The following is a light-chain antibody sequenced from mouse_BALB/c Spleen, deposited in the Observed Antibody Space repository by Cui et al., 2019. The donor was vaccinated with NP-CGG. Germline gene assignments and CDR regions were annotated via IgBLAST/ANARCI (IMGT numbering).Light chain of an antibody. CDR1: TGAVTTSNY. V-gene: IGLV1*01. CDR3: ALWYSNHWV. CDR2: GTN. Sequence: QAVATQESALTTSRGESVTLTCRSSTGAVTTSNYANWVQEKPDHLFTGLIGGTNNRAPGVPARFSGSLIGDKAALTITGAQTEDEAIYFCALWYSNHWVFGGGTKLTVL. J-gene: IGLJ1*01.